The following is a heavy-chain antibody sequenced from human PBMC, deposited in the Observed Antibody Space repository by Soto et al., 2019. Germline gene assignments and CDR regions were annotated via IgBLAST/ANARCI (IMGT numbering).Heavy chain of an antibody. Sequence: EVQMVESGGGLVQPGRSLRLSCAASGFIFDNHAMHWVRQAPGQGLEWVSGINWNGADIAYADSVRGRFSISRDNAKNSLYLQMNSLRTDDTAFYYCFKDIGYISASYGYFEDWGEGTLVTVSS. D-gene: IGHD6-6*01. V-gene: IGHV3-9*01. J-gene: IGHJ4*02. CDR1: GFIFDNHA. CDR3: FKDIGYISASYGYFED. CDR2: INWNGADI.